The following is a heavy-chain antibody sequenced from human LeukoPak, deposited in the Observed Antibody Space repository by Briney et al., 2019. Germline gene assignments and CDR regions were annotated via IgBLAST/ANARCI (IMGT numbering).Heavy chain of an antibody. CDR1: GGSISSDDYY. CDR3: ARGGYSYGTGIDY. CDR2: IYYSGST. Sequence: SETLSLTCTVSGGSISSDDYYWSWIRQPPGKGLEWIGYIYYSGSTYHNPSLKSRVTISVDTSKNQFSLKLSSVTAADTAVYYCARGGYSYGTGIDYWGQGTLVTVSS. J-gene: IGHJ4*02. D-gene: IGHD5-18*01. V-gene: IGHV4-30-4*08.